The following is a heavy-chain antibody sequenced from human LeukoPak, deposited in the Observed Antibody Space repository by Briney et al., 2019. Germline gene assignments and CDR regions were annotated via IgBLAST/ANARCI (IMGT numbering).Heavy chain of an antibody. J-gene: IGHJ5*02. CDR1: GGSISSSSYY. CDR3: ARHGAWFDP. D-gene: IGHD3-16*01. Sequence: PSETLSLTRTVSGGSISSSSYYWGWIRQPPGKGLEWIGSIYYSGSTYYNPSLKSRVTISVDTSKNQFSLKLSSVTAADTAVYYCARHGAWFDPWGQGTLVTVSS. V-gene: IGHV4-39*01. CDR2: IYYSGST.